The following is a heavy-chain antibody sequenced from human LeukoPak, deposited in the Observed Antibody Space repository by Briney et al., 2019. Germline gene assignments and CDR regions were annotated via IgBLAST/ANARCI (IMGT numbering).Heavy chain of an antibody. V-gene: IGHV4-30-4*07. CDR1: GGSISSGGYS. Sequence: TLSLTCAVSGGSISSGGYSWSWIRQPPGKGLEWIGYIYYSGSTYYNPSLKSRVTISVDTSKNQFSLKLSSVTAADTAVYYCARVGYSYGYYMDVWGKGTTVTVSS. CDR2: IYYSGST. D-gene: IGHD5-18*01. J-gene: IGHJ6*03. CDR3: ARVGYSYGYYMDV.